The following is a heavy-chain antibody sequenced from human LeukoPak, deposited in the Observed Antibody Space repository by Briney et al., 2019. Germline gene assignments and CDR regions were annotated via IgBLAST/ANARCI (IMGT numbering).Heavy chain of an antibody. CDR3: ARGSIVGATTNDS. CDR1: GFTISSNY. J-gene: IGHJ1*01. CDR2: IYSGCST. D-gene: IGHD1-26*01. Sequence: GVPLRLSCAASGFTISSNYMSWVRQAPGKGLERGSVIYSGCSTYYAASVKGRFTISIDNSNNTLYLQINSPRAEDTAVYYCARGSIVGATTNDSWGQGSLATVSS. V-gene: IGHV3-66*02.